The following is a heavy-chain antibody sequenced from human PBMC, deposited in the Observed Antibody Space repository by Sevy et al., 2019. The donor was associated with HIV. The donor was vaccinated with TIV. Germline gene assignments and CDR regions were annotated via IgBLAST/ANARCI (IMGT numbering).Heavy chain of an antibody. D-gene: IGHD1-26*01. CDR1: GYTFTSYG. V-gene: IGHV1-18*01. Sequence: ASVKVSCKASGYTFTSYGISWVRQAPGQGLEWMGWISAYNGNTNYAQKLQGRVTMTTDTPTSTAYMELRSLRSDDTAVYYCARDGSGSYYGSSVQHWGQGTLVTVSS. CDR2: ISAYNGNT. J-gene: IGHJ1*01. CDR3: ARDGSGSYYGSSVQH.